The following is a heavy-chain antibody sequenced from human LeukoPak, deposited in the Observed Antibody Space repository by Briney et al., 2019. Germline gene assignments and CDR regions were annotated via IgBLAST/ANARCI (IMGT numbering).Heavy chain of an antibody. CDR1: GYSFTDYY. J-gene: IGHJ4*02. CDR3: ARDFQNKKWYGGPGYYFDY. D-gene: IGHD1-26*01. CDR2: INPNSGVT. Sequence: APVRVSCKASGYSFTDYYIHWVRQAPGQGLEWMGWINPNSGVTHYAQKLQGRVTMTTDTSSSTAYMELSRVRYDDTAVYYCARDFQNKKWYGGPGYYFDYWGQGTLVTVSS. V-gene: IGHV1-2*02.